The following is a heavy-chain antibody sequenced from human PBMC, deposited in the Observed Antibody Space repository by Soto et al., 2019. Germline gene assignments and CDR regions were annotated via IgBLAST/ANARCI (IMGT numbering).Heavy chain of an antibody. CDR3: ASWLLQEHAYDV. D-gene: IGHD4-4*01. Sequence: PGGSLRLSCAASGFIFGSYDMTWVRQAPGTGLDWVAVISDSGGATYYADSVKGRFTISRDNSKNTLYLQMNSLRAEDTAEYHCASWLLQEHAYDVWGPGTTVTVSS. CDR1: GFIFGSYD. CDR2: ISDSGGAT. J-gene: IGHJ3*01. V-gene: IGHV3-23*01.